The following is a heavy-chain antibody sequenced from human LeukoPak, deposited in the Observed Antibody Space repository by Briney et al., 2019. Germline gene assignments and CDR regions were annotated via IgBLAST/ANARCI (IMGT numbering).Heavy chain of an antibody. D-gene: IGHD3-22*01. J-gene: IGHJ4*02. Sequence: SETLSLTCTVSGVSISSGGYYWSWIRQHPGKGLEWIGHIYYSGSTCYNPSLMSRVTISADTSKNQFSLKLSSVTAADTAIYYCARKNPSGYYNRPIDYWGQGTLVTVSS. CDR2: IYYSGST. CDR1: GVSISSGGYY. CDR3: ARKNPSGYYNRPIDY. V-gene: IGHV4-31*03.